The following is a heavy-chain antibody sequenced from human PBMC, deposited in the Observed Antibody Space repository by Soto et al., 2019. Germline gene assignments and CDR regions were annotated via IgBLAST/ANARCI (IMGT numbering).Heavy chain of an antibody. CDR2: ISSGGSS. D-gene: IGHD3-3*01. CDR1: GFTVSNLY. V-gene: IGHV3-66*01. J-gene: IGHJ4*02. CDR3: ARDTFGGAYDFLH. Sequence: EVQLVESGGGLVQPGGSLRLSCAASGFTVSNLYMTWVRQAPGTGLQWVAVISSGGSSYYADSLKGRFTISRDNSKNTLYLEMNSLRAEDTAVYYCARDTFGGAYDFLHGGQGTLVTVSS.